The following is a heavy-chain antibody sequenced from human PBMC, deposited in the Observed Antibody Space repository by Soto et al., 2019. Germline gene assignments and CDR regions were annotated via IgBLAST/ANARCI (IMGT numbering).Heavy chain of an antibody. J-gene: IGHJ5*02. D-gene: IGHD1-20*01. V-gene: IGHV1-18*01. Sequence: RASVKVSCKASGYTFTSYGISWVRQAPGQGLEWMGWISAYNGNTNYAQKLQGRVTMTTDTSTSTAYMELRSLRSDDTAVYYCARSKGNLTGTTNWFDPWGQGTLVTVSS. CDR2: ISAYNGNT. CDR3: ARSKGNLTGTTNWFDP. CDR1: GYTFTSYG.